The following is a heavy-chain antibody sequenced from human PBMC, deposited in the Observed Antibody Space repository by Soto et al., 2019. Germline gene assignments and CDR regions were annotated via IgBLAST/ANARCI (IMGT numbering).Heavy chain of an antibody. J-gene: IGHJ4*02. Sequence: DVQLVESGGGLVQPGRSLRLSCAASGFTFDDYAMHWVRQAPGKGLEWVSGISWNSGSIGYADSVKGRFTISRDNAKNSLYLQMNSLRAEDTALYYCAKGRYSSGWYYFDYWGQGTLVTVSS. CDR3: AKGRYSSGWYYFDY. CDR1: GFTFDDYA. CDR2: ISWNSGSI. V-gene: IGHV3-9*01. D-gene: IGHD6-19*01.